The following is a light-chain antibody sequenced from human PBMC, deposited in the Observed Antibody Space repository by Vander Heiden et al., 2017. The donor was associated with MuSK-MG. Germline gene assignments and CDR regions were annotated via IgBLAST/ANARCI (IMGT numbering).Light chain of an antibody. CDR3: NSRDSSGDHQV. CDR2: GKT. CDR1: SLRIYY. J-gene: IGLJ2*01. Sequence: SSELTQDPAVSVALGQTVRITCQGDSLRIYYVSWYQQKPGQAPVIVIYGKTNRASGIPDRFAGSSSGNTASLTITGAQAEDEADDYCNSRDSSGDHQVFGGGTRLTVL. V-gene: IGLV3-19*01.